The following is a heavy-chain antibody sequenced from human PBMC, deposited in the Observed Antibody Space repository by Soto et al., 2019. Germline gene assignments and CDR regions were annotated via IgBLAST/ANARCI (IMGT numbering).Heavy chain of an antibody. CDR3: ARDCSGGSCYDYGMDV. CDR2: IYTSGNT. D-gene: IGHD2-15*01. J-gene: IGHJ6*02. V-gene: IGHV4-4*07. CDR1: GASVSSYY. Sequence: QVQLQESGPGLVKPSETLSLTCSVSGASVSSYYWTWIRLPAWKGLEWIGRIYTSGNTNYNPSLHSRVTMSVDRSTNQVSLRLSSVTAADTGVYYCARDCSGGSCYDYGMDVWGRGTAVTVSS.